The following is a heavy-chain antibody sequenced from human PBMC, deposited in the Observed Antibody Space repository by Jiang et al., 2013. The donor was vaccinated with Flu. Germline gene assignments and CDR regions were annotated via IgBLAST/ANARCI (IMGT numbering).Heavy chain of an antibody. D-gene: IGHD3-9*01. V-gene: IGHV2-5*01. J-gene: IGHJ5*02. CDR2: IYWNDDK. Sequence: KPTQTLTLTCTFSGFSLSTSGVGVGWIRQPPGKALEWLALIYWNDDKRYSPSLKSRLTITKDTSKNQVVLTMTNMDPVDTATYYCAHCREAHFDWLSEPKTWFDPWGQGTLVTVSS. CDR3: AHCREAHFDWLSEPKTWFDP. CDR1: GFSLSTSGVG.